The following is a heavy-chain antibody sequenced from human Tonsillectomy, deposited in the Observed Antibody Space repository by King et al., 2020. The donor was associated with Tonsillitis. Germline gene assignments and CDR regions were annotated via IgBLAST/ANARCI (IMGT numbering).Heavy chain of an antibody. CDR3: GGYEGGVFDP. CDR2: IYDSDNT. D-gene: IGHD2-15*01. Sequence: MQLQESGPGLVKPSQTLSLTCTVSSGSISGCAYYWSWIRQHPGKGLGWIGYIYDSDNTYYNPSLKSRLSISVDTSTNQFSLKLRSVTAADTAVYYCGGYEGGVFDPWGQGTLVTVSS. CDR1: SGSISGCAYY. J-gene: IGHJ5*02. V-gene: IGHV4-31*03.